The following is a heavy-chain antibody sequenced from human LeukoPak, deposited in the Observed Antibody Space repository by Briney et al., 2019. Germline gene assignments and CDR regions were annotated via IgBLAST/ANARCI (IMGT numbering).Heavy chain of an antibody. CDR3: ARGPVRDY. CDR1: GFTFDDYA. V-gene: IGHV3-48*03. J-gene: IGHJ4*02. D-gene: IGHD4-17*01. Sequence: GGSLRLSCAASGFTFDDYAMHWVRRAPGKGLEWVSYISTSGSTIKYADSVKGRFTISRDNAKNSLYPQMNSLRAEDTAVYYCARGPVRDYWGQGTLVTVSS. CDR2: ISTSGSTI.